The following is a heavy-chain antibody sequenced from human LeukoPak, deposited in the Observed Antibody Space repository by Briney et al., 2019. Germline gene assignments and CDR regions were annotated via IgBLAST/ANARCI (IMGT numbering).Heavy chain of an antibody. V-gene: IGHV4-34*01. CDR1: GGSFSGYY. CDR2: INHSGST. D-gene: IGHD3-10*01. Sequence: SETLSLTCAVYGGSFSGYYWSWIRQPPGKGLEWIGEINHSGSTNYNPSLKSRVTISVDTSKNQFSLKLSSVTAADTAVYYYARLDYGSGSYYSDFDYWGQGTLVTVSS. CDR3: ARLDYGSGSYYSDFDY. J-gene: IGHJ4*02.